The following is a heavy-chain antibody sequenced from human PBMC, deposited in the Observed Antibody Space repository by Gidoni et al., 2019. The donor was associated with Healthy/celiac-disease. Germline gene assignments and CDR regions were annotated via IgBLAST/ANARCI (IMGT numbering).Heavy chain of an antibody. CDR2: IDSGGST. Sequence: EVQLVESGGCLIQPGGSPSIPCAASGFTVSSNYMSWVRQAPGQGLEWVSVIDSGGSTYYADSVKGRFTISRDNSKNTMYLQMNSLRAEDTAVYYCAYLVTLGYWGQGTLVTVSS. V-gene: IGHV3-53*01. CDR1: GFTVSSNY. D-gene: IGHD3-16*02. CDR3: AYLVTLGY. J-gene: IGHJ4*02.